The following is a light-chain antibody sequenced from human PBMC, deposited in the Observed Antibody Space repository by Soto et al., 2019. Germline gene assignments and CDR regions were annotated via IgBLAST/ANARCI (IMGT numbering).Light chain of an antibody. CDR1: NTEVGKYNL. V-gene: IGLV2-23*01. J-gene: IGLJ2*01. CDR3: CSYALGSTPVV. Sequence: QSVLTQPASVSGSPGQLITISCTGTNTEVGKYNLVYWYQQHPDKAPKLMIYEDSKRPSGVSNRFSGSKSGNTASLTISGLQAEDEADYYCCSYALGSTPVVFGGGTKVTVL. CDR2: EDS.